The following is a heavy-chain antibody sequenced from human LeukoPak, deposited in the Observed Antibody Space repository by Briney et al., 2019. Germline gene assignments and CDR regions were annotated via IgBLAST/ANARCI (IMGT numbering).Heavy chain of an antibody. CDR2: IYYSGST. CDR1: GGSISSYY. V-gene: IGHV4-59*01. CDR3: ANTAVAGTTFDY. J-gene: IGHJ4*02. Sequence: SETLSLTCTVSGGSISSYYWSWIRQPPGKGLEWIGYIYYSGSTNYNPSLKSRVTISVDTSKNQFSLKLSSVTAADTAVSYCANTAVAGTTFDYWGQGTLVTVSS. D-gene: IGHD6-19*01.